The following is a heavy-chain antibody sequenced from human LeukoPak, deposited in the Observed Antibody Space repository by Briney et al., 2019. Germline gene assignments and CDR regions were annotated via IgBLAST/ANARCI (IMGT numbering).Heavy chain of an antibody. CDR2: IYYSGST. CDR3: ARVTIHKWENTPDYGGNFDY. V-gene: IGHV4-30-4*08. CDR1: GGSIRSGDYS. Sequence: PSQTLSLTCTVSGGSIRSGDYSWNWIRQHPGKGLEWIGYIYYSGSTNYNPSLKSRVTISVDTSKNQFSLKLSSVTAADTAVYCCARVTIHKWENTPDYGGNFDYWGQGTLVTVSS. J-gene: IGHJ4*02. D-gene: IGHD4-17*01.